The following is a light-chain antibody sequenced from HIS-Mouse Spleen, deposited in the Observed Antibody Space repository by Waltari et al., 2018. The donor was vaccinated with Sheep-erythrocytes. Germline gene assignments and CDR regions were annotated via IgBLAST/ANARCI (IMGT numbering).Light chain of an antibody. V-gene: IGLV2-8*01. CDR3: SSYAGSNNWV. CDR1: SSDGGGYNH. J-gene: IGLJ3*02. CDR2: EVS. Sequence: QSALTQPPSASGAPGQSVTISCTGTSSDGGGYNHVAWYQQHPDKAPKLMLYEVSNRPSGVPDRFSGSKSGNTASLTVSGLQAEDEADYYCSSYAGSNNWVFGGGTKLTVL.